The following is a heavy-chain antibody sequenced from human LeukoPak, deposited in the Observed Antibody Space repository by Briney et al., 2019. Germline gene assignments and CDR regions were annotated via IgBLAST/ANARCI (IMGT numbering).Heavy chain of an antibody. J-gene: IGHJ4*02. CDR1: GLAVSTSV. CDR3: AKVGVRINSGDY. V-gene: IGHV3-23*01. Sequence: GGSLRLSCATSGLAVSTSVIYWFRQAPGKGLEWVLDIKDADAKPSYADSVKGRFTISRDNSKNTVYLEMNSLRAEDTALYYCAKVGVRINSGDYWGQGTLVTVSS. CDR2: IKDADAKP. D-gene: IGHD3-10*01.